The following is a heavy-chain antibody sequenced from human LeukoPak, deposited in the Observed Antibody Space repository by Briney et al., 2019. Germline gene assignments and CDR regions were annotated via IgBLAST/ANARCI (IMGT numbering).Heavy chain of an antibody. J-gene: IGHJ6*02. CDR2: ISGSGGST. CDR1: GFTFSSYA. V-gene: IGHV3-23*01. Sequence: PGGSLRLSCAASGFTFSSYAMSWVRQAPGKGLEWVSAISGSGGSTYYADSVKGRFTISRDNSKNTLYLQMNSLRAEDTAVYYCARDKIAAAGTDYYYAMDVWGRGTTVTVSS. D-gene: IGHD6-13*01. CDR3: ARDKIAAAGTDYYYAMDV.